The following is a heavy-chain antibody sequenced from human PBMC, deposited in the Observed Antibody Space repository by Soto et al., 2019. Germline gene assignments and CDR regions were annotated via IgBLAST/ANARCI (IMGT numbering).Heavy chain of an antibody. V-gene: IGHV3-23*01. CDR1: GLTFNNYA. J-gene: IGHJ4*02. CDR3: AKDRLAGNFDY. Sequence: GGSLRLSCAASGLTFNNYAMNWVRQAPGKGLEWVATISNTGGSTYYADSVKGRFTISRDNSKNTLYLQMNSLRVEDTAVYYCAKDRLAGNFDYWGQGTQVTVSS. CDR2: ISNTGGST.